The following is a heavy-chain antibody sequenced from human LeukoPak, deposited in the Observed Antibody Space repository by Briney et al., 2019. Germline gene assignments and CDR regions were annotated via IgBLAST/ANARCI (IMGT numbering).Heavy chain of an antibody. CDR1: GFTFSRYE. Sequence: GGSLRLSCAASGFTFSRYEMNWVRQAPGKGLEWVSYISRSGSTIYYADSAKGRFTISRDNANNSLYLQMNSLRAEDTAVYYCARRMATPPYFDYWGQGTLVTVSS. CDR2: ISRSGSTI. D-gene: IGHD5-24*01. J-gene: IGHJ4*02. CDR3: ARRMATPPYFDY. V-gene: IGHV3-48*03.